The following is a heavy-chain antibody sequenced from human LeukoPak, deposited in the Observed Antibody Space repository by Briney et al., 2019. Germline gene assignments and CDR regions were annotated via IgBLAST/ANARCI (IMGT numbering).Heavy chain of an antibody. CDR3: ARDSPQFDP. CDR2: IYTSGST. J-gene: IGHJ5*02. Sequence: PSETLSITCSDPGGSISIYYWTWIRHLAGKGLEWIGRIYTSGSTNYNPSLKSRVTMSVDTSKNQFSLKLSSVTAADTAVYYCARDSPQFDPWGQGTLVTVSS. V-gene: IGHV4-4*07. CDR1: GGSISIYY.